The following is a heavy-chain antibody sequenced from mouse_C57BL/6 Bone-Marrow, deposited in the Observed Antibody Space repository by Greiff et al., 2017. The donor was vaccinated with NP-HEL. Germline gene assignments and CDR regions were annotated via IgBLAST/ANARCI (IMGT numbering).Heavy chain of an antibody. J-gene: IGHJ1*03. CDR3: ARHVKGSSMVTTKDWYFDV. CDR1: EYEFPSHD. Sequence: EVKLVESGGGLVQPGESLKLSCESNEYEFPSHDMSWVRKTPEKRLELVAAINSDGGSTYYPDTMERRFIISRDNTKKTLYLQMSSLRSEDTALYYCARHVKGSSMVTTKDWYFDVWGTGTTVTVSS. V-gene: IGHV5-2*01. CDR2: INSDGGST. D-gene: IGHD2-2*01.